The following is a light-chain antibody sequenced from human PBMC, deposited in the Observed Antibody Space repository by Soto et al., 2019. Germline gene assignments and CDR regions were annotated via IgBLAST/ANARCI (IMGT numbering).Light chain of an antibody. J-gene: IGKJ5*01. CDR1: QSVSSSY. CDR2: GAA. CDR3: QQYGSPIT. V-gene: IGKV3-20*01. Sequence: DIVLTQSPGTLSLSPGERATLSCRARQSVSSSYLAWYQQKPGQAPRLLIYGAASRATGIPDRFSGSGSGTDFTLTISRLEFEDFAVYYCQQYGSPITFGQGTRLEIK.